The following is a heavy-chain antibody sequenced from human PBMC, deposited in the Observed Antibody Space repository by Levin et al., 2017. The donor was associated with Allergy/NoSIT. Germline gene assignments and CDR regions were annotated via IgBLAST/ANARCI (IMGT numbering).Heavy chain of an antibody. CDR3: AKHRSYGSGTLGGPDY. CDR2: INWNANTV. J-gene: IGHJ4*02. Sequence: GGSLRLSCLASGFAFNDYAMHWVRQAPGKGLEWVATINWNANTVHYADTVKGRFRISRDNGRNSLFLHMDSLRPEDTALYYCAKHRSYGSGTLGGPDYWGQGTLVTVSS. V-gene: IGHV3-9*01. D-gene: IGHD3-10*01. CDR1: GFAFNDYA.